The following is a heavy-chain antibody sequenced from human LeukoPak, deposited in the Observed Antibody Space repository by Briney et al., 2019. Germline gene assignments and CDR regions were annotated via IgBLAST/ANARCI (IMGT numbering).Heavy chain of an antibody. CDR2: IYYSGIA. D-gene: IGHD4-17*01. CDR1: GDSISSYY. V-gene: IGHV4-59*12. Sequence: SETLSLTCTVSGDSISSYYWSWIRQPPGKGLEWIGYIYYSGIANYNPSLKSRVTISVDTSKNQFSLKLSSVTAADTAVYYCARARGDYFDYWGQGTLVTVSS. J-gene: IGHJ4*02. CDR3: ARARGDYFDY.